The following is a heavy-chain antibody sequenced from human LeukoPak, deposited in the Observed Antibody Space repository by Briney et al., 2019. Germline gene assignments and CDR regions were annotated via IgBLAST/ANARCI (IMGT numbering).Heavy chain of an antibody. Sequence: GGSLRLSCAASGFTFSSYGMHWVRQAPGKGLEWVAVISYDGSNKYYADSVKGRFTISRDNSKNTLYLQMNSLRAEDTAVYHCARDGEGYGMDVWGQGTTVTVSS. CDR1: GFTFSSYG. V-gene: IGHV3-30*03. CDR3: ARDGEGYGMDV. CDR2: ISYDGSNK. D-gene: IGHD3-10*01. J-gene: IGHJ6*02.